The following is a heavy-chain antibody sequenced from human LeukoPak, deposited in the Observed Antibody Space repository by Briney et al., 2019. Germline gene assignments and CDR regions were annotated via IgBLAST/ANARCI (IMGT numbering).Heavy chain of an antibody. D-gene: IGHD2-15*01. V-gene: IGHV1-2*02. CDR2: INPNSGGT. CDR3: ARGAGVTSAATNDY. Sequence: GASVKVSCKASGYTFTGYYMHWMRRAPGQGLEWMGWINPNSGGTNYAQKFQGRVTMTTDTSTSTAYMELRSLRSDDTAVYYCARGAGVTSAATNDYWGQGTLVTVSS. J-gene: IGHJ4*02. CDR1: GYTFTGYY.